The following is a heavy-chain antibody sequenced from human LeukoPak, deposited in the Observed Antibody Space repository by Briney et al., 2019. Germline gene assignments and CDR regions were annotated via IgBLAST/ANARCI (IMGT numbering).Heavy chain of an antibody. J-gene: IGHJ6*03. CDR3: AREGPSGSPLMDV. CDR2: INSDGTTI. D-gene: IGHD1-26*01. CDR1: GFTFSSYL. V-gene: IGHV3-74*01. Sequence: GGSLRLSCAASGFTFSSYLMHWVRQAPGKGLVWVSRINSDGTTISYADSVKGRFTISRDNAKNTLYLQMNSLRAEDTAVYYCAREGPSGSPLMDVWGKGTTVTVSS.